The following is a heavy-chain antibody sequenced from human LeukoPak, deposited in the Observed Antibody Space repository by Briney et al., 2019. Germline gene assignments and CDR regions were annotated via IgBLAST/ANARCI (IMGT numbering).Heavy chain of an antibody. CDR3: AAQAPHCSSTSCYTRGNWFDP. J-gene: IGHJ5*02. CDR1: GYTLTELS. CDR2: FDPEDGET. D-gene: IGHD2-2*02. Sequence: ASVKVSCKVSGYTLTELSMHWVRQAPGKGLERKGGFDPEDGETIYAQKFQGRVTMTEDTSTDTAYMELSSLRSEDTAVYYCAAQAPHCSSTSCYTRGNWFDPWGQGTLVTVST. V-gene: IGHV1-24*01.